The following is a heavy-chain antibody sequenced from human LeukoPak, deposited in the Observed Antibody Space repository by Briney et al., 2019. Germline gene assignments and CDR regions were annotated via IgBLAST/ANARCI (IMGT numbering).Heavy chain of an antibody. V-gene: IGHV3-74*01. D-gene: IGHD3-22*01. CDR2: INSDGSST. CDR1: GFTFSSFV. CDR3: ARDRSLDYYDSRIYFDY. Sequence: GGSLRLSCAASGFTFSSFVMHWVRQAPGKGLVWVSRINSDGSSTSYADSVKGRFTISRDNAKNTLYLQMNSLRAEDTAVYYCARDRSLDYYDSRIYFDYWGQGTLVTVSS. J-gene: IGHJ4*02.